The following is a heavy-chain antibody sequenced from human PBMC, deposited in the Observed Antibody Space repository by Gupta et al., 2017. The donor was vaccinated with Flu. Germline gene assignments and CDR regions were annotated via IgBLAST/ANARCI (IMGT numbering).Heavy chain of an antibody. Sequence: QVQLVQSGAEAKKPGASVKVSCKASGYTFTGFYIHWVRQAPGQGLEWMGWINPKRGGTNYAQKFQGRVTMTSDTSISTAYMELSSLRPDDTAIYYCARYCSGGICSFDSWGQGTLVTVSS. J-gene: IGHJ4*02. V-gene: IGHV1-2*02. CDR2: INPKRGGT. D-gene: IGHD2-15*01. CDR1: GYTFTGFY. CDR3: ARYCSGGICSFDS.